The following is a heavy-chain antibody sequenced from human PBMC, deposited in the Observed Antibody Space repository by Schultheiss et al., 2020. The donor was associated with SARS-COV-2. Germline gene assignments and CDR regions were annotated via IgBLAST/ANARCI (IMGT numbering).Heavy chain of an antibody. CDR1: GFTFSNAW. CDR2: IYSGGST. V-gene: IGHV3-66*01. Sequence: GESLKISCAASGFTFSNAWMSWVRQAPGKGLEWVSVIYSGGSTYYADSVKGRFTISRDNSKNTLYLQMNSLRAEDTAVYYCARGYSSGWGPTMDVWGQGTTVTVSS. D-gene: IGHD6-19*01. CDR3: ARGYSSGWGPTMDV. J-gene: IGHJ6*02.